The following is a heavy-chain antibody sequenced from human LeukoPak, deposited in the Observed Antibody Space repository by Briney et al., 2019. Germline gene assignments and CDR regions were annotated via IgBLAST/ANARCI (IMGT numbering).Heavy chain of an antibody. CDR1: GFTFSSYW. V-gene: IGHV3-74*01. Sequence: PGGSLRLYFAASGFTFSSYWMHWVRQAPGKGLVWVSRINSDGSSTSYADSVKGRLTISRDNAKNTLYLQMNSLRAEDTAVYYCARDVGTVTTVVAFDIWGQGTMVTVSS. J-gene: IGHJ3*02. D-gene: IGHD4-17*01. CDR3: ARDVGTVTTVVAFDI. CDR2: INSDGSST.